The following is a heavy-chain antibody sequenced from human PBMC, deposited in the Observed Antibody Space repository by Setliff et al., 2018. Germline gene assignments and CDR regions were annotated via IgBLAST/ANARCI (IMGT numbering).Heavy chain of an antibody. CDR2: FRPSGKT. Sequence: SETLSLTCAVSGSAISSGHYWGWIRQPPGKGLEWIGSFRPSGKTYYNPSLNSRVTISVDTSKKQFPLKVTSVTAADTAVYYCVRDAGDGYGVDAYAGGGFDFWGQGTMVTV. CDR1: GSAISSGHY. D-gene: IGHD4-17*01. CDR3: VRDAGDGYGVDAYAGGGFDF. V-gene: IGHV4-38-2*02. J-gene: IGHJ3*01.